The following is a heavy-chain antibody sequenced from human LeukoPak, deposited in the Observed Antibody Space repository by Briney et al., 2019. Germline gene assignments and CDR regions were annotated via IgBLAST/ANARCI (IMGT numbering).Heavy chain of an antibody. V-gene: IGHV4-38-2*01. CDR2: ISHSGST. D-gene: IGHD2-15*01. CDR1: GYSISSGYY. J-gene: IGHJ2*01. CDR3: GIRFGVVVGATSHWYSDL. Sequence: SETLSLTCAVSGYSISSGYYWGWIRQPPGKGLEWVGSISHSGSTYYNPSLKSRVTISADTSKSQFSLKLSSVTAAGTAVYYCGIRFGVVVGATSHWYSDLCGRGTLVTVSS.